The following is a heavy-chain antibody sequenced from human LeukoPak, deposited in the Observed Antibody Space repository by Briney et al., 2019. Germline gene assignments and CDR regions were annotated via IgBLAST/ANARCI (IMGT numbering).Heavy chain of an antibody. D-gene: IGHD6-19*01. V-gene: IGHV1-2*02. CDR2: INPNSGGT. CDR3: ARERIAVDYGMDV. J-gene: IGHJ6*02. CDR1: GYTFTGYY. Sequence: ASVKVSCKASGYTFTGYYMHWVRPAPGQGLEWMGWINPNSGGTNYAQKFQGRVTMTRDTSISTAYMELSRLRSDDTAVYYCARERIAVDYGMDVWGQGTTVTVSS.